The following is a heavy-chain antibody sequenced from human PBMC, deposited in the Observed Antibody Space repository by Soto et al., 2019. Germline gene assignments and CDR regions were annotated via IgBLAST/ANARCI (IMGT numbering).Heavy chain of an antibody. CDR2: IVVGSGNT. D-gene: IGHD3-9*01. V-gene: IGHV1-58*01. CDR1: GFTFTSSA. Sequence: SVKVSCKASGFTFTSSAVQWVRQARGQRLEWIGWIVVGSGNTNYAQKFQERVTITRDMSTSTAYMELSSLRSEDTAVYYCAAAYSPRYYDILTAWFDPWGQGTLVTVSS. J-gene: IGHJ5*02. CDR3: AAAYSPRYYDILTAWFDP.